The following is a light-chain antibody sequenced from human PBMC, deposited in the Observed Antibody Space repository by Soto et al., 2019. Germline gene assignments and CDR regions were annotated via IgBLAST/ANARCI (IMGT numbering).Light chain of an antibody. CDR1: SSDVGLYND. Sequence: QSALTQPASVSGSPGQSITISCTGTSSDVGLYNDVSWYQHHPGKAPKLMIYDVSDRPSGVSNRFSGSKSGNTASLTISGLQAEDVGDYYCSSYTSTSTVNFGGGTKLTVL. CDR2: DVS. CDR3: SSYTSTSTVN. J-gene: IGLJ2*01. V-gene: IGLV2-14*01.